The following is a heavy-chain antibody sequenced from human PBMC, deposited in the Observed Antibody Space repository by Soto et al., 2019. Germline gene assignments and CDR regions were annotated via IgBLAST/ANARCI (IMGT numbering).Heavy chain of an antibody. CDR2: INTDNGNT. D-gene: IGHD2-2*01. V-gene: IGHV1-18*01. Sequence: QVQLVQSGAELKKPGASVKVSCKTSGYSFAIYGINWVRQAPGQGLEWMGYINTDNGNTYYTQKFQGRVALTADASTTTAYMELRSLRSDDPAVYYCARDVPRMDVWGQGTTVTVSS. J-gene: IGHJ6*02. CDR3: ARDVPRMDV. CDR1: GYSFAIYG.